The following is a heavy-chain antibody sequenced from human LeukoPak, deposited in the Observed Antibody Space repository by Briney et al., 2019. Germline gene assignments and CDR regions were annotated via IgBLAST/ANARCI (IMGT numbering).Heavy chain of an antibody. D-gene: IGHD6-13*01. CDR1: GYSFNSYW. CDR2: IYPGDSDT. Sequence: GESLKISCKGSGYSFNSYWIGWVRQMPGKGLEWIGFIYPGDSDTRYSPSFQGQVTISADKSIRTAYLQWSSLKASDTAMYYCATSIAAAGYYFDYWGQGTLVPVSS. V-gene: IGHV5-51*01. J-gene: IGHJ4*01. CDR3: ATSIAAAGYYFDY.